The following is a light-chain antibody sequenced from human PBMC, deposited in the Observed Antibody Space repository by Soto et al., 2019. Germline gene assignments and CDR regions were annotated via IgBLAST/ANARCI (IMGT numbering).Light chain of an antibody. CDR2: GAS. CDR1: QSVSSN. V-gene: IGKV3-15*01. Sequence: EIVMTQSPATLSVCPGERATLSCRASQSVSSNLAWYQQKPGQAPRLLIYGASTRATGIPARFSGSGSGTEFTLTISSLQSEDFADYYCQQYNNWPPLTFGGGTKVEIK. CDR3: QQYNNWPPLT. J-gene: IGKJ4*01.